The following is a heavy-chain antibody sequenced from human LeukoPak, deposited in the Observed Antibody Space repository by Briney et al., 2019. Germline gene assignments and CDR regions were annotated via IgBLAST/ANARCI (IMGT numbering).Heavy chain of an antibody. CDR3: ARADYYGSGSYYYYFDY. CDR1: GYTFTGYY. D-gene: IGHD3-10*01. Sequence: ASVRVSCKASGYTFTGYYMHWVRQAPGQGLEWMGWINPNSGGTNYAQKFQGRVTMTRDTSISTAYMELSRLRSDDTAVYYCARADYYGSGSYYYYFDYWGQGTLVTVSS. V-gene: IGHV1-2*02. J-gene: IGHJ4*02. CDR2: INPNSGGT.